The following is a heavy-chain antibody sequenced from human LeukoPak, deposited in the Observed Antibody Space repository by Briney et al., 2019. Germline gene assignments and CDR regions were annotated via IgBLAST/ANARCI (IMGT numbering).Heavy chain of an antibody. CDR1: GFTLSDYY. CDR2: ITNSGTTI. Sequence: GGSLRLSCAASGFTLSDYYMSWIRQAPGKGLEWVSYITNSGTTIYYADSVKGRFTISRDNAKNSLYLQMNSLRAEDTAVYYRARDGHYDILTGYFQDWGQGTLVTVSS. J-gene: IGHJ1*01. V-gene: IGHV3-11*01. D-gene: IGHD3-9*01. CDR3: ARDGHYDILTGYFQD.